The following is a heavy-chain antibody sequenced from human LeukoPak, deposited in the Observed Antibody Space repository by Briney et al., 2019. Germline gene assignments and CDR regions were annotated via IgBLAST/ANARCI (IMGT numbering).Heavy chain of an antibody. D-gene: IGHD3-22*01. Sequence: GGSLQISCKGSGYSFTSYWISWVRQMPGKGLEWMGRIDPSDSYTNYNPSFQGHVTISDDKSISTAYLQWSSLKASDTAMYYCARHRDYFDSSGYYMYYFDYWGQGTLVTVSS. J-gene: IGHJ4*02. CDR2: IDPSDSYT. CDR3: ARHRDYFDSSGYYMYYFDY. V-gene: IGHV5-10-1*01. CDR1: GYSFTSYW.